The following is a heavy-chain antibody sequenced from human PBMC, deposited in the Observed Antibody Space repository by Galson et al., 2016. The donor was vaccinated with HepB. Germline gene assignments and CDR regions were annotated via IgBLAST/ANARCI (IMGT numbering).Heavy chain of an antibody. CDR3: FGELPDEFYFDY. D-gene: IGHD3-10*01. CDR1: GYTFTRNL. J-gene: IGHJ4*02. V-gene: IGHV1-3*04. CDR2: INTGNGNT. Sequence: SVKVSCKASGYTFTRNLMHWVRQAPGQRLEWVGWINTGNGNTQYSQKFQDRVTISRDTSASTAYLELRSLRSEDTAVYLWFGELPDEFYFDYWGQGTLVTVSS.